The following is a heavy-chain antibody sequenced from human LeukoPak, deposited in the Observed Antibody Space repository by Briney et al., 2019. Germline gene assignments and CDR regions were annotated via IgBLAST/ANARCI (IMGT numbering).Heavy chain of an antibody. Sequence: GGSLRLSCAASGFTFSNDAMNWVRQAPGKGLEWVSGVSGSGTYTFYTDSVKGRFTISRDNSKNTVFLQMNSLRAEDTAVYYCAKGYFSGNAAYYFYYMDVWGKGTTVTLSS. J-gene: IGHJ6*03. D-gene: IGHD4-23*01. V-gene: IGHV3-23*01. CDR3: AKGYFSGNAAYYFYYMDV. CDR1: GFTFSNDA. CDR2: VSGSGTYT.